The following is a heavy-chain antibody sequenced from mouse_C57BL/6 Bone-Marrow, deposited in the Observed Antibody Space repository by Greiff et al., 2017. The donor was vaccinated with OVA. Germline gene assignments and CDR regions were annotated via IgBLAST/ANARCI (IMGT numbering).Heavy chain of an antibody. CDR2: IDPENGDT. J-gene: IGHJ3*01. Sequence: VQLKQSGAELVRPGASVKLSCTASGFNIKDDYMHWVKQRPEQGLEWIGWIDPENGDTEYASKFQGKATITADTSSNTAYLQLSSLTSEDTAVYYCTNGGYGGFAYWGQGTLVTVSA. V-gene: IGHV14-4*01. CDR3: TNGGYGGFAY. D-gene: IGHD2-2*01. CDR1: GFNIKDDY.